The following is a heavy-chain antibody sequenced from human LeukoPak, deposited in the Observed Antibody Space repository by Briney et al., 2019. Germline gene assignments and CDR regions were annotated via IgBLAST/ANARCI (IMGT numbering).Heavy chain of an antibody. CDR3: AKYSVVITHDAFDI. CDR2: ISSSSSYI. V-gene: IGHV3-21*04. D-gene: IGHD3-22*01. J-gene: IGHJ3*02. Sequence: SGGSLRLSCAASGFTFSSYSMNWVRQAPGKGLEWVSSISSSSSYIYYADSVKGRFTISRDNSKNTLYLQMNSLRAEDTAVYYCAKYSVVITHDAFDIWGQGTMVTVSS. CDR1: GFTFSSYS.